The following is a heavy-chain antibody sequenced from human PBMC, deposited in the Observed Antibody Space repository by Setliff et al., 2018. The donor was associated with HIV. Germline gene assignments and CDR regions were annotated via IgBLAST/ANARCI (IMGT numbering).Heavy chain of an antibody. Sequence: PGGSLRLSCAASGFTFSDYYMNWVPQAPGKGLEWVLTITTSARSTHSADSVKGLFTSSRDNSKNTLYPQMNSLRAADTAVYYSAKDAFPVSNTVYGGIDCWGQGTLVTVSS. CDR3: AKDAFPVSNTVYGGIDC. CDR1: GFTFSDYY. V-gene: IGHV3-23*01. J-gene: IGHJ4*02. CDR2: ITTSARST. D-gene: IGHD3-10*02.